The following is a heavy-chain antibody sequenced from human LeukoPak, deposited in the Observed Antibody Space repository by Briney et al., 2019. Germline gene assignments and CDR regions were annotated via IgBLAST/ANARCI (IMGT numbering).Heavy chain of an antibody. CDR2: ISGSGGST. Sequence: GGSLRLSCAASGFTFNSYSMNWVRQAPGKGLERVSAISGSGGSTYYADSVKGRFTISRDNSKNTLYLQMNSLRAEDTAVYYCAKAGYDFWSGYYPPPYYFDYWGQGTLVTVSS. CDR3: AKAGYDFWSGYYPPPYYFDY. CDR1: GFTFNSYS. V-gene: IGHV3-23*01. D-gene: IGHD3-3*01. J-gene: IGHJ4*02.